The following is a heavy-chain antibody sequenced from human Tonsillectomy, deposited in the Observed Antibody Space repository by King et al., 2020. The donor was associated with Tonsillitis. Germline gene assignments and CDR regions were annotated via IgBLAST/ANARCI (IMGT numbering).Heavy chain of an antibody. V-gene: IGHV4-38-2*01. CDR2: IYHSGST. CDR3: ARVVNYYDSSGYFYY. D-gene: IGHD3-22*01. Sequence: VQLQESGPGLVKPSETLSLTCAVSGYSISSGYYWGWIRQPPGKGLEWIGSIYHSGSTYYNPSLKSRVTISVDTSKNQFSLKLSSVTAADTAVYYCARVVNYYDSSGYFYYWGQGTLVTVSS. CDR1: GYSISSGYY. J-gene: IGHJ4*02.